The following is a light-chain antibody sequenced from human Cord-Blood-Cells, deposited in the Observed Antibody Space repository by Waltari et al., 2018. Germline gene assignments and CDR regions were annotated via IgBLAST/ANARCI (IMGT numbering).Light chain of an antibody. CDR3: QQYGSSPGT. CDR2: GTS. V-gene: IGKV3-20*01. J-gene: IGKJ1*01. CDR1: PSASSKY. Sequence: RGSPSASSKYLGREQEKPGQAARLLISGTSSRHTGMPDRFSGSGSGADFTLTISRMEPEDFAGYYCQQYGSSPGTFGQGTKVDIK.